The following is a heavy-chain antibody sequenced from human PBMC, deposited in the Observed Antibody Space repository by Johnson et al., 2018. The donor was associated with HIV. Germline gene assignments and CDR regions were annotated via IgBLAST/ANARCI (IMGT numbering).Heavy chain of an antibody. J-gene: IGHJ3*02. D-gene: IGHD6-13*01. CDR1: GITVSSNY. Sequence: VQLVESGGGLVQPGGSLRLSCAASGITVSSNYMSWVRQPPGKGLEWVSSLSGGSTYYADSAKGRFPISRDNAKNSLYLQMSSLTPEDTALYDCARGKGAAVGLDAFDIWGQGTLVTVSS. CDR3: ARGKGAAVGLDAFDI. V-gene: IGHV3-66*02. CDR2: LSGGST.